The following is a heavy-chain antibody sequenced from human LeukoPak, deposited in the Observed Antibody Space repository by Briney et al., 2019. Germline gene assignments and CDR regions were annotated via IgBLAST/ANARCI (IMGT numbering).Heavy chain of an antibody. CDR2: IRNSGSTI. CDR1: GFIFSSYE. CDR3: ARGGYSNANKFYYYGMDV. J-gene: IGHJ6*02. D-gene: IGHD4-11*01. Sequence: GGSLRLSCAASGFIFSSYEINWVRQAPGKGLEWVSYIRNSGSTIYYADSVKGRFTISRDNAKNSLYLQMNSLRAEDTAVYYCARGGYSNANKFYYYGMDVWGQGTTVTVPS. V-gene: IGHV3-48*03.